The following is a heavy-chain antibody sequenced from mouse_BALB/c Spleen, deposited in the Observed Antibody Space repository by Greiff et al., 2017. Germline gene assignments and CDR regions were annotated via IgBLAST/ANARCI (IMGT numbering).Heavy chain of an antibody. Sequence: EVKLVESGAELVRPGALVKLSCKASGFNIKDYYMHWVKQRPEQGLEWIGWIDPENGNTIYDPKFQGKASITADTSSNTAYLQLSSLTSEDTAVYYCASYYDAMDYWGQGTSVTVSS. CDR2: IDPENGNT. V-gene: IGHV14-1*02. J-gene: IGHJ4*01. CDR3: ASYYDAMDY. CDR1: GFNIKDYY. D-gene: IGHD2-1*01.